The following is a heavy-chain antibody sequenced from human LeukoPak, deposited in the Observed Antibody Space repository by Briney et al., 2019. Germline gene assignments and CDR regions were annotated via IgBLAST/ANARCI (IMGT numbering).Heavy chain of an antibody. Sequence: GGSLRLSCAASGFTFSSYGMHWVRQAPGKGLEWVAVISYDGSNKYYADSVKGRFTISRDNPKNTLYLQMNSLRAEDTAVYYCAKSQWLVSPDYWGQGTLVTVSS. V-gene: IGHV3-30*18. CDR3: AKSQWLVSPDY. J-gene: IGHJ4*02. CDR2: ISYDGSNK. D-gene: IGHD6-19*01. CDR1: GFTFSSYG.